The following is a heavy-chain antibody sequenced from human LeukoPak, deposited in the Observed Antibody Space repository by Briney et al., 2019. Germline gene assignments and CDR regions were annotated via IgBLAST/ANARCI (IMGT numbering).Heavy chain of an antibody. Sequence: GGSLRLSCAASGFTFSSYGMHWVRQAPGKGLDWVAFIRYDESNEYYADSVKGRFTISRDISKNTVYLQMNSLIAEDTAVYYCAISRGRWEILDYWRQGTLVTVSS. V-gene: IGHV3-30*02. CDR2: IRYDESNE. CDR3: AISRGRWEILDY. CDR1: GFTFSSYG. D-gene: IGHD3-10*01. J-gene: IGHJ4*02.